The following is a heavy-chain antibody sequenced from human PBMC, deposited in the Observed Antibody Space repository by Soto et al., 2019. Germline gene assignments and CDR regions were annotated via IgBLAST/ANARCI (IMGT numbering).Heavy chain of an antibody. D-gene: IGHD3-22*01. J-gene: IGHJ4*02. CDR1: GFTFSDYY. CDR3: ACERGYFASSGCFDY. V-gene: IGHV3-11*01. Sequence: GGSLRLSCTASGFTFSDYYMSWIRQAPGKWLEWVSYIGSSDDIISYADSVKGRFTISRDNAHNSLYLQVNSLRAEDTAVYYCACERGYFASSGCFDYWGLGTLVNVSS. CDR2: IGSSDDII.